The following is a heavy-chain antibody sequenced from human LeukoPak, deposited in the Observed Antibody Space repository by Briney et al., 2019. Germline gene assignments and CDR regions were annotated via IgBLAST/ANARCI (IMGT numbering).Heavy chain of an antibody. J-gene: IGHJ4*02. Sequence: PGGSLRLSCAASGFTFSSYAMSWVRQAPGKGLEWVSAISGSGGSTYYADSVKGRFTISRDNSKNTLYPQMNSLRAEDTAVYYCAKGPTVTTVYYFDYWGQGTLVTVSS. CDR3: AKGPTVTTVYYFDY. CDR2: ISGSGGST. V-gene: IGHV3-23*01. D-gene: IGHD4-11*01. CDR1: GFTFSSYA.